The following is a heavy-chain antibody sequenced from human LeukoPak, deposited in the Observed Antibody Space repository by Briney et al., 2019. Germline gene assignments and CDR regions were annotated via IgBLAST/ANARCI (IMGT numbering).Heavy chain of an antibody. CDR3: ARDERGYYYSGAFFGAIDF. CDR1: GFTFNSYA. CDR2: LWYDGSNK. J-gene: IGHJ4*02. D-gene: IGHD3-22*01. Sequence: GGSLRLSCAASGFTFNSYAMHWVRQAPGKGLEWVAFLWYDGSNKYYADSVKGRFTASRDNSKNTVYLQMNSLRAEDTAVYYCARDERGYYYSGAFFGAIDFWGQGTLVTVSS. V-gene: IGHV3-33*01.